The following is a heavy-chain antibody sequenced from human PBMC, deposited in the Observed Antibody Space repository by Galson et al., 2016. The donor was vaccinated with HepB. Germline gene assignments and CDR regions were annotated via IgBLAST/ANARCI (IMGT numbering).Heavy chain of an antibody. V-gene: IGHV3-21*01. CDR1: GFTFSSYA. CDR2: ISGGSNFI. D-gene: IGHD3-9*01. CDR3: ARVGFGLLTGYYDDHYDMDV. J-gene: IGHJ6*03. Sequence: SLRHPCAASGFTFSSYAMHRVRQAPGQGLEWVSSISGGSNFINSAPSVKVRFTISRVNSENRLYLQMDSLRLEDMAVYYCARVGFGLLTGYYDDHYDMDVWGKGTTVTVSS.